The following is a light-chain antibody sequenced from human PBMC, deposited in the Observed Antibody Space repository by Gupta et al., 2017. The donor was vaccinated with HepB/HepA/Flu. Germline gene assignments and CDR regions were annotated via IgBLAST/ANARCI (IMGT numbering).Light chain of an antibody. CDR2: EDN. Sequence: NFMLTQPHSVSESPGKTVTISCTRSSGSIARNYVQWYQQRPGSAPTTVVYEDNQRPSWVPDRFSGSIDSASNSASLTISGLKTEDEADYYCQSYDSSNVVFGGGTKLTVL. CDR1: SGSIARNY. CDR3: QSYDSSNVV. J-gene: IGLJ2*01. V-gene: IGLV6-57*03.